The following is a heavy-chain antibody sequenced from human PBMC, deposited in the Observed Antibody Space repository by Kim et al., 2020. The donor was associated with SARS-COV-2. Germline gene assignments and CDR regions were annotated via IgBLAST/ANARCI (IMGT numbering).Heavy chain of an antibody. J-gene: IGHJ4*02. V-gene: IGHV3-66*01. D-gene: IGHD2-2*01. CDR3: GREGYCSSTSCYGGIAAAGTVLK. Sequence: GGSLRLSCAASGFTVSSNYMSWVRQAPGKGLEWVSVIYSGGSTYYADSVKGRFTISRDNSKNTLYLQMNSLRAEDTAVYYFGREGYCSSTSCYGGIAAAGTVLKWGQGTLVTVSS. CDR2: IYSGGST. CDR1: GFTVSSNY.